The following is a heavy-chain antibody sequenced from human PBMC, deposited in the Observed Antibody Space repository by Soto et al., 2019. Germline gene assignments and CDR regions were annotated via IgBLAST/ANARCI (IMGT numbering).Heavy chain of an antibody. J-gene: IGHJ4*02. CDR2: ISYDGSNK. CDR1: GFTFSSYG. Sequence: GSLRLSCAASGFTFSSYGMHWVRQAPGKGLEWVAVISYDGSNKYYADSVKGRFTISRDNSKNTLYLQMNSLRAEDTAVYYCATGGVVVADNFDYWGQGTLVTVS. CDR3: ATGGVVVADNFDY. V-gene: IGHV3-30*03. D-gene: IGHD2-15*01.